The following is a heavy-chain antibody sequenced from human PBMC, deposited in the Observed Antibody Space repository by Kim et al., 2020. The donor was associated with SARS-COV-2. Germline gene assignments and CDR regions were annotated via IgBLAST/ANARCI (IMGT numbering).Heavy chain of an antibody. J-gene: IGHJ3*02. D-gene: IGHD2-2*01. Sequence: GGSLRLSCAASGFTFSSYAMHWVRQAPGKGLEWVAVISYDGSNKYYADSVKGRFTISRDNSKNTLYLQMNSLRAEDTAVYYCARDPPVEVVVVPAAMSDAFDIWGQGTMVTVSS. V-gene: IGHV3-30*04. CDR3: ARDPPVEVVVVPAAMSDAFDI. CDR2: ISYDGSNK. CDR1: GFTFSSYA.